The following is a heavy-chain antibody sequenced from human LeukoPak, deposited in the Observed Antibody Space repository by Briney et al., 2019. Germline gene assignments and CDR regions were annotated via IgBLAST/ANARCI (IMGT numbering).Heavy chain of an antibody. D-gene: IGHD6-19*01. CDR1: GFTFSSYS. V-gene: IGHV3-21*01. J-gene: IGHJ4*02. CDR2: ISSSSSYI. CDR3: ARAQGIAVAGTVY. Sequence: GGSLRLSCAASGFTFSSYSMNWLRQAPGKGLESVSSISSSSSYIYYADSVKGRFTISRDNAKNSLYLQMNSLRAEDRAVYYCARAQGIAVAGTVYWGQGTLVTVSS.